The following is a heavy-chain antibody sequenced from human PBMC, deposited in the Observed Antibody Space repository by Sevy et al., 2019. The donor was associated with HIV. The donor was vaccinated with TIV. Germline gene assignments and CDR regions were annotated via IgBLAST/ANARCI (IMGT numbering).Heavy chain of an antibody. Sequence: GGSLRLSCVASGFNLENFWMNWVRQAPGKGLEWVANIRQDGSEIYYVASVKGRFTISGDNDRNLVYLQMNSLRVEDTAHYYCERAIQSDGSFWGQGALVTVSS. CDR2: IRQDGSEI. V-gene: IGHV3-7*01. J-gene: IGHJ4*02. CDR3: ERAIQSDGSF. CDR1: GFNLENFW. D-gene: IGHD6-19*01.